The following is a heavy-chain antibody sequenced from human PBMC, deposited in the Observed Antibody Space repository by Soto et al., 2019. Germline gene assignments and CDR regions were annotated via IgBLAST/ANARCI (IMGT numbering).Heavy chain of an antibody. CDR3: ASPGRVAGTYYYYGMDV. V-gene: IGHV1-2*02. CDR2: INPNSGGT. D-gene: IGHD6-19*01. Sequence: XAVKVSCKASGYPFTGYYMHWVRQSPGQGLEWMGWINPNSGGTNYAQKFQGRVTMTRDTSISTAYMELSRLRSDDTAVYYCASPGRVAGTYYYYGMDVWGQGTTVTVSS. CDR1: GYPFTGYY. J-gene: IGHJ6*02.